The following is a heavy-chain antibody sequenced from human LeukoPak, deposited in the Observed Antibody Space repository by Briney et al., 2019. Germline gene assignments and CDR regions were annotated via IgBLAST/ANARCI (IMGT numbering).Heavy chain of an antibody. V-gene: IGHV4-39*07. CDR1: GASIGGSTSY. J-gene: IGHJ4*02. Sequence: SETLSLTCTVSGASIGGSTSYWGWIRRPPGKGLGGIGSIYYSWSTYYNPSLKSRVTISLDTSKNQFSLKLSSVTAADTAVYYCARLSSSSHPNFDYWGPGTLVTVSS. D-gene: IGHD6-6*01. CDR3: ARLSSSSHPNFDY. CDR2: IYYSWST.